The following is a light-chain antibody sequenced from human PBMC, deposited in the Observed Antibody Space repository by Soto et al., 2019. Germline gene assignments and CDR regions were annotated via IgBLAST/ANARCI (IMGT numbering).Light chain of an antibody. CDR1: KSDIGVYDF. CDR2: EVV. Sequence: QSALTQPHSASGSPGQSVTISCTGTKSDIGVYDFVSWYQHHPGKAPRLIIYEVVQRPSGVPDRFSGSKSGNTASLTVSGLQAADEADYFCKSYAGSNTYVFGRGTKVTVL. J-gene: IGLJ1*01. CDR3: KSYAGSNTYV. V-gene: IGLV2-8*01.